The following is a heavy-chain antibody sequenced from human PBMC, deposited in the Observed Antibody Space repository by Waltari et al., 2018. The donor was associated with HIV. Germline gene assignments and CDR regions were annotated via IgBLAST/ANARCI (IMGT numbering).Heavy chain of an antibody. CDR3: ARDPYYYDSSGYLCYFDY. D-gene: IGHD3-22*01. J-gene: IGHJ4*02. V-gene: IGHV3-30-3*01. CDR2: LSDDGSNK. CDR1: GFTFSSYA. Sequence: QVQLVESGGGVVQPGRSLRLSCAASGFTFSSYAMHWVRQAPGKGVEWVGVLSDDGSNKDYADSVKGRFTISRDNSKNTLYLQMNSLRAEDTAVYYCARDPYYYDSSGYLCYFDYWGQGTLVTVSS.